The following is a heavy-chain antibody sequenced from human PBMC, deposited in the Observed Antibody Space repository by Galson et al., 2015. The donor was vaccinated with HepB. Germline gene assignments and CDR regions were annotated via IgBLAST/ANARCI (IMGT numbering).Heavy chain of an antibody. CDR1: GFTFSSSA. D-gene: IGHD1-14*01. V-gene: IGHV3-23*01. J-gene: IGHJ4*02. CDR2: ISGCGLTT. CDR3: AKGGRTTGFDS. Sequence: SLRLSCAASGFTFSSSAMSWVRQAPGKGLEWVSAISGCGLTTYNADSAKGRFTISRDNSRNTLYLQMNSLRGEDTAVYYCAKGGRTTGFDSWGQGTLVTVSS.